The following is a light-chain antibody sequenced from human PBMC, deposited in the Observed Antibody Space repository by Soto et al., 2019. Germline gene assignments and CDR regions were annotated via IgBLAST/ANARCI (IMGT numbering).Light chain of an antibody. Sequence: QSALTQPPSASGSPGQSVTISCSGTNSDVGGYNYVSWYQQHPGKAPKLMIYEVNKRPSGVPDRFSGSKSGNTASLTVSGLQAEDEADYYCSSYGGSNNYVFGPGTKVTVL. J-gene: IGLJ1*01. CDR1: NSDVGGYNY. CDR3: SSYGGSNNYV. CDR2: EVN. V-gene: IGLV2-8*01.